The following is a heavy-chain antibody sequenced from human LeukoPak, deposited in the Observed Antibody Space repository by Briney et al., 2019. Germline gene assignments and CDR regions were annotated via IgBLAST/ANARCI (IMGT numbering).Heavy chain of an antibody. V-gene: IGHV3-23*01. D-gene: IGHD3-22*01. J-gene: IGHJ3*02. CDR1: GFTFSSYA. CDR3: TTSDSSGYYGAFDI. Sequence: GGSLRLSCAASGFTFSSYAMSWVRQAPGKGLEWVSAISGSGGSTYYADSVKGRFTISRDNSKNTLYLQMNSLKTEDTAVYYCTTSDSSGYYGAFDIWGQGTMVTVSS. CDR2: ISGSGGST.